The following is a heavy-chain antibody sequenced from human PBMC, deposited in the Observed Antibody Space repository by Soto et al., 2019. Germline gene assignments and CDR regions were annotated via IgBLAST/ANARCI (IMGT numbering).Heavy chain of an antibody. CDR3: AKDREIYGDYVPVDY. J-gene: IGHJ4*02. D-gene: IGHD4-17*01. Sequence: QVQLLESGGGVVQTGRSLRLSCAASGFTFSSYGMHWVRQAPGKGLEWVAVISYDGSNKYYADSVKGRFTISRDNSKNTLYRQMNSLRAEDTAVYYCAKDREIYGDYVPVDYWGEGTLVTVSS. CDR1: GFTFSSYG. CDR2: ISYDGSNK. V-gene: IGHV3-30*18.